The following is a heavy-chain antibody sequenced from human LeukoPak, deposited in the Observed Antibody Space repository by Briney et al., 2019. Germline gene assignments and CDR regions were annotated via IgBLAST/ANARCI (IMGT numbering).Heavy chain of an antibody. CDR3: ARDPQSSSWYDY. J-gene: IGHJ4*02. D-gene: IGHD6-13*01. CDR1: GFNLSVYY. V-gene: IGHV3-11*01. CDR2: ITISGSAK. Sequence: GGSLRLSCAAYGFNLSVYYMSWIRQAPGKGLEWVSYITISGSAKYYADSVKGRFTISRDNAKNSLYLQMNSLRAEDTAVYYCARDPQSSSWYDYWGQGTLVTVSA.